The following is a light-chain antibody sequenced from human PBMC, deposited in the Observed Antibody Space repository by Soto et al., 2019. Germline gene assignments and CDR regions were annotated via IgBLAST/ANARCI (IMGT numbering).Light chain of an antibody. CDR1: ESVTDY. J-gene: IGKJ1*01. CDR2: DVS. CDR3: QQRSDWPWT. Sequence: EIVLTQSPATLSLSPGERGTLSCRASESVTDYLAWYQQKPGQAPRLLVYDVSYRAAGIPTRFSGGGSGTDFTLTISKVEPEDFAVYYCQQRSDWPWTFGQGTKVDIK. V-gene: IGKV3-11*01.